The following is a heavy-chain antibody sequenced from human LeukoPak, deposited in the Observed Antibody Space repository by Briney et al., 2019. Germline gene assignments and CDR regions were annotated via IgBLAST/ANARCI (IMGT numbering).Heavy chain of an antibody. CDR1: GFTFSSYA. Sequence: GGSVRLSCAASGFTFSSYAMHWVRQAPGKGLEWVAVISYDGSNKYYADSVKGRFTISRDNSKNTLYLQMNSLRAEDTAVYYCARDCIVVVVAATLPDYWGQGTLVTVSS. CDR3: ARDCIVVVVAATLPDY. CDR2: ISYDGSNK. J-gene: IGHJ4*02. V-gene: IGHV3-30-3*01. D-gene: IGHD2-15*01.